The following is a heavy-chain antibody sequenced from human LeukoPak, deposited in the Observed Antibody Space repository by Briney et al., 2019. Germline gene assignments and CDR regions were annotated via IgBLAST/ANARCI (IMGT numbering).Heavy chain of an antibody. Sequence: TPSETLSLTCTVSGGSISSGGYYWSWIRQHPGKGLEWIGYIYYSGSTYYNPSLKSRLTISVDTSKNQFSLKLSSVTAADTAVYYCARTTVVAKYFDYWGQGTLVTVSS. CDR3: ARTTVVAKYFDY. D-gene: IGHD4-23*01. CDR1: GGSISSGGYY. CDR2: IYYSGST. V-gene: IGHV4-31*03. J-gene: IGHJ4*02.